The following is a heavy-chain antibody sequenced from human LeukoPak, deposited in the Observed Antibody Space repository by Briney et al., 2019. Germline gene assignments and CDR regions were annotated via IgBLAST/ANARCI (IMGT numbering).Heavy chain of an antibody. CDR1: GFTFGEYG. Sequence: GGSLRLSCGASGFTFGEYGISWFRQAPGKGLEWVAFVRNDAYRGTTEYAASVRGRFVVSRDNPKSIAYLQMNSVATEDTAMYYCTRSYGLIRGDFDYWGQGTLVTVSS. V-gene: IGHV3-49*03. D-gene: IGHD5-18*01. CDR3: TRSYGLIRGDFDY. CDR2: VRNDAYRGTT. J-gene: IGHJ4*02.